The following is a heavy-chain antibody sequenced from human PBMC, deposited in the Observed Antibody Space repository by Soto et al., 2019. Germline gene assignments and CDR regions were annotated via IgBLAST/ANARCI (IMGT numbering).Heavy chain of an antibody. J-gene: IGHJ4*02. V-gene: IGHV3-30-3*01. CDR1: GFTFSSYA. CDR2: ISYDGSNK. CDR3: ARGGYYDSSGYNDY. Sequence: QVQLVESGGGVVQPGRSLRLSRAASGFTFSSYAMHWVRQAPGKGLEWVAVISYDGSNKYYADSVKGRFTISRDNSKNTLYLQMNSLRAEDTAVYYCARGGYYDSSGYNDYWGQGTLVTVSS. D-gene: IGHD3-22*01.